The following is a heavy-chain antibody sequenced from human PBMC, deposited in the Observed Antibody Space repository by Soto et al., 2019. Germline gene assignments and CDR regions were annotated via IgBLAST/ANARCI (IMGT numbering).Heavy chain of an antibody. V-gene: IGHV1-2*02. CDR2: INPNSGGT. CDR1: GYTFTGYY. D-gene: IGHD1-26*01. J-gene: IGHJ4*02. CDR3: ARVSRMGASWSPFAY. Sequence: ASVKVSCKASGYTFTGYYMHWVRQAPGQGLEWMGWINPNSGGTNYAQKFQGRVTMTRDTSISTAYMELSRLRSGDTAVYYCARVSRMGASWSPFAYWGQGTLVTVSS.